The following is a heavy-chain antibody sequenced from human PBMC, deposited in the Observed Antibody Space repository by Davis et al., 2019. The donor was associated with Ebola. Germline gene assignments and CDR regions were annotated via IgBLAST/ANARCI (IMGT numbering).Heavy chain of an antibody. CDR2: INPNSGGT. CDR1: GYTFTSYY. V-gene: IGHV1-2*04. J-gene: IGHJ5*02. Sequence: AASVKVSCKASGYTFTSYYMHWVRQAPGQGLEWMGWINPNSGGTNYAQKFQGWVTMTRDTSISTAYMELRRLRSDDTAVYYCARALNLNWFDPWGQGTLVTVSS. CDR3: ARALNLNWFDP. D-gene: IGHD1-14*01.